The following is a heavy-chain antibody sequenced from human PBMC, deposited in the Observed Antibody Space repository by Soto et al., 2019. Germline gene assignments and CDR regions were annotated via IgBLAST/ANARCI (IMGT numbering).Heavy chain of an antibody. CDR1: GGSISSNY. CDR3: ARYRREAVAGYTLDN. V-gene: IGHV4-59*01. D-gene: IGHD6-13*01. Sequence: ETLSLTCTVSGGSISSNYWTWFRQPAGKGLEWIGDVYDSGSTNYNPSLKSRVTISEDTSKSQFSLKVNSMTAADTAVYYCARYRREAVAGYTLDNWGQGILVTVSS. J-gene: IGHJ4*02. CDR2: VYDSGST.